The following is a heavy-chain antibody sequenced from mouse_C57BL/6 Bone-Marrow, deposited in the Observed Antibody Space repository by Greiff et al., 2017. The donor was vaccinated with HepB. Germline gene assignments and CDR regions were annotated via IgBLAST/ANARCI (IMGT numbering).Heavy chain of an antibody. J-gene: IGHJ4*01. V-gene: IGHV2-3*01. Sequence: QVQLQQSGPGLVAPSQSLSITCTVSGFSFTSYGVSWVRQPPGKGLEWLGVIWGDGSTNYHSALISRLSISKDNSKSQAFLTLNSLQTDDTATYYCSEGGVVAFYAMDYWGQGTSVTVSS. CDR3: SEGGVVAFYAMDY. CDR1: GFSFTSYG. CDR2: IWGDGST. D-gene: IGHD1-1*01.